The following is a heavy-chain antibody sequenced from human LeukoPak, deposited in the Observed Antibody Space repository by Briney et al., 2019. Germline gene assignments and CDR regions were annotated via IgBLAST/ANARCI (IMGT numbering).Heavy chain of an antibody. CDR3: ATTRGYCSSTSCRDLGYYFDY. V-gene: IGHV4-30-2*01. J-gene: IGHJ4*02. Sequence: PSQTLSLTCTVSGGSISSGGYYWSWIRQPPGKGLEWIGYIYHSGSTYYNPSLKSRVTISVDRSKNQFSLKLSSVTAADTAVYYCATTRGYCSSTSCRDLGYYFDYWGQGTLVTVSS. D-gene: IGHD2-2*01. CDR1: GGSISSGGYY. CDR2: IYHSGST.